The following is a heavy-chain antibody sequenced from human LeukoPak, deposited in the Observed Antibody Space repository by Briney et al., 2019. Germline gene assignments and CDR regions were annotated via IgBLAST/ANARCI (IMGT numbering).Heavy chain of an antibody. J-gene: IGHJ4*02. D-gene: IGHD5-18*01. CDR3: VRDRGYSSFDY. V-gene: IGHV3-7*01. Sequence: GGSLRLSCAAYGFTFSTYWMNWVRQAPGKGPEWVAGMKEDGSEEYYVDFVKGRFTISRDNAKSLLYLQMNSLRVDDMAVYYCVRDRGYSSFDYWGQGTLVTVSS. CDR2: MKEDGSEE. CDR1: GFTFSTYW.